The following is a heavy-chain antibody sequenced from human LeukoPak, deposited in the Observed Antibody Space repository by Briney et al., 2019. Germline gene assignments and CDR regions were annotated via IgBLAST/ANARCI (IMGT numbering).Heavy chain of an antibody. CDR3: ARDSDYYDSQGWYFDL. J-gene: IGHJ2*01. D-gene: IGHD3-22*01. Sequence: ASVRVSSKASGYTFTTYGISWVRQAPGQGVERMGWISAYNGNTNYTQKLQGRVTITTKTNTSTGYVELRSLRSDDTAVYYCARDSDYYDSQGWYFDLWGRGTLVTVSS. CDR2: ISAYNGNT. CDR1: GYTFTTYG. V-gene: IGHV1-18*01.